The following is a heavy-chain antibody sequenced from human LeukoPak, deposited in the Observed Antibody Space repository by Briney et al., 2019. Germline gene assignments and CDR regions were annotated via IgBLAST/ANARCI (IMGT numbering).Heavy chain of an antibody. Sequence: SETLSLTCTVSGGSISSYYWSWIRQPPGKGLEWIGYIYYSGSTNYNPSLKCRVTISVDTSKNQFSLKLSSVTAADTAVYYCARMHIVGATNWFDPWGQGTLVTVSS. CDR1: GGSISSYY. V-gene: IGHV4-59*01. CDR3: ARMHIVGATNWFDP. J-gene: IGHJ5*02. CDR2: IYYSGST. D-gene: IGHD1-26*01.